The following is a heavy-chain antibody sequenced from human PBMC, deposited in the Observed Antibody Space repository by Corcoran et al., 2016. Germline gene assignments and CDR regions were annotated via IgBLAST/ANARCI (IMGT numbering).Heavy chain of an antibody. CDR2: IRSKAYGGTT. CDR1: GFTFGDYA. Sequence: EVQLVESGGGLVKPGRSLRLSCTASGFTFGDYAMSWFRQAPGKGLEWVGFIRSKAYGGTTEYAASVKGRFTISRDDSKSIAYLQMNSLKTEDTAVYYCTRGSRTTMVRGVIITLPLDPWGQGTLVTVSS. D-gene: IGHD3-10*01. J-gene: IGHJ5*02. CDR3: TRGSRTTMVRGVIITLPLDP. V-gene: IGHV3-49*05.